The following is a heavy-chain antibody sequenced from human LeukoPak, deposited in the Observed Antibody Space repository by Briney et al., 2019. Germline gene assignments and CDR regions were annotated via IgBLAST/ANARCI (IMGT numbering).Heavy chain of an antibody. CDR3: ARVKALDSSSSGDY. CDR1: GYTFTGYY. J-gene: IGHJ4*02. Sequence: ASVKVSCKASGYTFTGYYMHWVRQAPGQGLEWMGWINPNSGGTNYAQKFQGRVTMTRGTSISTAYMELSRLRSDDTAVYYCARVKALDSSSSGDYWGQGTLVTVSS. CDR2: INPNSGGT. D-gene: IGHD6-6*01. V-gene: IGHV1-2*02.